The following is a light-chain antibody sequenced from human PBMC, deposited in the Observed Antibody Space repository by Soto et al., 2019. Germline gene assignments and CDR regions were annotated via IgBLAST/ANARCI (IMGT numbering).Light chain of an antibody. Sequence: EIVLTQSPGTLSLSPGERATLSCRASQSVSSNYLAWYQQKPGQAPGLLIHGASSRATGIPDRFSGGGSGTDFTLTISRLEPEDFAVYYCQQYGSSPRTFGQGTKVDIK. CDR2: GAS. V-gene: IGKV3-20*01. CDR3: QQYGSSPRT. CDR1: QSVSSNY. J-gene: IGKJ1*01.